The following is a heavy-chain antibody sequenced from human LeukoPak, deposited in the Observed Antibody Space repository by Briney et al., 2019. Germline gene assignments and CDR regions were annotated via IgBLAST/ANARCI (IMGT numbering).Heavy chain of an antibody. D-gene: IGHD3-10*01. CDR3: VKVAKYYYGSETYYFFEH. J-gene: IGHJ4*02. V-gene: IGHV3-48*03. Sequence: PGGSLRLSCAASGFTFSSYEINWVRQAPGKGLEWVSYISSSGSTIKYADSVKGRFTISRGNAKNSLDLQMNSLRVEDTGIYYCVKVAKYYYGSETYYFFEHWGQGTPVTASS. CDR2: ISSSGSTI. CDR1: GFTFSSYE.